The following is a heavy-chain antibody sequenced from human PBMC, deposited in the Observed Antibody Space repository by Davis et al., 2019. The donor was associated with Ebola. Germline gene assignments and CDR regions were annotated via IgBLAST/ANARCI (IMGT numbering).Heavy chain of an antibody. J-gene: IGHJ6*04. CDR1: SFPFSIYS. CDR2: ISSSSSYI. D-gene: IGHD6-25*01. Sequence: GESLKISCAASSFPFSIYSMNWVRQAPGKGLEWVSSISSSSSYIYYADSVKGRFTISRDNAKNSLYLQMNSLRAEDTAVYYCARDYRIAARGYYYYGMDVWGKGTTVTVTA. V-gene: IGHV3-21*01. CDR3: ARDYRIAARGYYYYGMDV.